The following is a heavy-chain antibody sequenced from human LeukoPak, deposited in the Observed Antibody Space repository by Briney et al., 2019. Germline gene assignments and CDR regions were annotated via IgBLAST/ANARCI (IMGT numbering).Heavy chain of an antibody. CDR3: ARLYSSGWYVPDY. V-gene: IGHV4-4*02. CDR2: IYHSGST. Sequence: SETLSLTCAVSGGSISSSNWWSWVRQPPGKGRGWFGEIYHSGSTNYNPSLKSRVTISVDKSKNQFSLKLSSVTAADTAVYYCARLYSSGWYVPDYWGQGTLVTASS. D-gene: IGHD6-19*01. J-gene: IGHJ4*02. CDR1: GGSISSSNW.